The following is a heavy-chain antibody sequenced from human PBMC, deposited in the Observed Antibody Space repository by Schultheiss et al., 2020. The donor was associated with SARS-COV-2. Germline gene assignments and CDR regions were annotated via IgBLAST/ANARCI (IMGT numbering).Heavy chain of an antibody. CDR2: INHSGST. Sequence: SETLSLTCTVSGGSISSGGYYWSWIRQHPGKGLEWIGEINHSGSTNYNPSLKSRVTISVDTSKNQFSLKLSSVTAADTAVYYCARTYYYDSNIDYWGQGTLVTVSS. J-gene: IGHJ4*02. CDR3: ARTYYYDSNIDY. CDR1: GGSISSGGYY. D-gene: IGHD3-22*01. V-gene: IGHV4-31*03.